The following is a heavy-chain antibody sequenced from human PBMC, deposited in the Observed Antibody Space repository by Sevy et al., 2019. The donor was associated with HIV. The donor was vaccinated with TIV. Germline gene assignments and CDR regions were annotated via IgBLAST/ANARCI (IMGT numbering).Heavy chain of an antibody. V-gene: IGHV4-39*01. CDR3: ARQLSYYDSLTGSQRGYWLDT. CDR2: VYNSGTT. Sequence: SETLSLTCTVSDGSISSSGQFWAWIRQSPGKGLEWIGNVYNSGTTEYNPSLKSRITISVDTSKHKFSLKLTSVTAADTAVYYCARQLSYYDSLTGSQRGYWLDTWGHGNLVTVSS. J-gene: IGHJ5*01. D-gene: IGHD3-9*01. CDR1: DGSISSSGQF.